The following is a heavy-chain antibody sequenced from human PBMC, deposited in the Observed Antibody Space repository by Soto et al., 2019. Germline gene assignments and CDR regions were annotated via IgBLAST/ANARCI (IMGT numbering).Heavy chain of an antibody. CDR3: AHSFGDVRGRYYHYCGLDV. V-gene: IGHV2-5*02. J-gene: IGHJ6*02. CDR1: GFSLSTPAVG. CDR2: IYWDNDK. Sequence: QITLKESGPTLVKPTETLTLTCTFSGFSLSTPAVGVGWIRQPPGKALEWLALIYWDNDKTYSPSLKSRLIASXGXXKNQVALTMTNMHPVDTATYYCAHSFGDVRGRYYHYCGLDVWGQGTPVTVSS. D-gene: IGHD3-10*01.